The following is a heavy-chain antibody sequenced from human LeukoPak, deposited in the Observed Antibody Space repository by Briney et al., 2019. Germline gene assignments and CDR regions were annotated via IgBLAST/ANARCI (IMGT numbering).Heavy chain of an antibody. V-gene: IGHV3-66*01. CDR2: IYSGDST. D-gene: IGHD4-17*01. Sequence: PGGSLRLSCAASGFTFSNYGMRWVRQAPGKGLEWVSVIYSGDSTYYADSVKGRFTISRDNSKNTLYLQMNSLRDEDTAVYYCARDAAPSEYGDLYYFDYWGQGTLVTVSA. CDR1: GFTFSNYG. CDR3: ARDAAPSEYGDLYYFDY. J-gene: IGHJ4*02.